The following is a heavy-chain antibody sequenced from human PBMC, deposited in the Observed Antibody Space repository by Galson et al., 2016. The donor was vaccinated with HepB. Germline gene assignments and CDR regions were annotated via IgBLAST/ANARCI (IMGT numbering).Heavy chain of an antibody. V-gene: IGHV4-31*03. CDR3: ARSRGRGLIGH. Sequence: TLSLTCTVSGGSISSGGYYWTWIRQHPGKGLEWIGYIYHSGSTYYNPSPKSRITISVDTSKNQFSLKLSSMTAADTAVYYCARSRGRGLIGHWGQGTLVTVSS. CDR2: IYHSGST. CDR1: GGSISSGGYY. J-gene: IGHJ4*02. D-gene: IGHD3-16*01.